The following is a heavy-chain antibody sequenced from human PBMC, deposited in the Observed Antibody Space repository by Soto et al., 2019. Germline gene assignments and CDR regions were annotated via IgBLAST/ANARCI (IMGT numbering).Heavy chain of an antibody. Sequence: PGETLKISCKGSGYSFTNYWIGWVRQMPGKGLEWMGIIYPGDSDTRYSPPFQGQVTISVDKSISTAYLQWSSLKASDTAMYYCARNYYYGSGSYYISGYWGQGTPVTVSS. CDR2: IYPGDSDT. CDR1: GYSFTNYW. V-gene: IGHV5-51*01. CDR3: ARNYYYGSGSYYISGY. J-gene: IGHJ4*02. D-gene: IGHD3-10*01.